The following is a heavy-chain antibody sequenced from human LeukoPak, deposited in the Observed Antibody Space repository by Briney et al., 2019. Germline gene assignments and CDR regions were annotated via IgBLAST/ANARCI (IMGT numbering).Heavy chain of an antibody. D-gene: IGHD6-19*01. CDR3: AKGRSGWYEGLDY. CDR1: GFTFSTYA. CDR2: ISHGGDSA. Sequence: PGGSLRLSCTASGFTFSTYAMTWVRQAPGKELEWVSVISHGGDSAWYADSVKGRFTISRDNSKSTLFLQMNSLRADDTAIYYCAKGRSGWYEGLDYWGQGILVTVSS. J-gene: IGHJ4*02. V-gene: IGHV3-23*01.